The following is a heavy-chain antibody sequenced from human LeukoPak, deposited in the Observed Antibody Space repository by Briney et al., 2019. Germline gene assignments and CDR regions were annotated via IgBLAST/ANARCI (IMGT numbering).Heavy chain of an antibody. CDR3: AREYSSSWYGYFDY. V-gene: IGHV3-30-3*01. CDR1: GFTVSSNY. J-gene: IGHJ4*02. CDR2: ISYDGSNK. Sequence: GGSLRLSCAASGFTVSSNYMSWVRQAPGKGLEWVAVISYDGSNKYYADSVKGRFTISGDNSKNTLYLQMNSLRAEDTAVYYCAREYSSSWYGYFDYWGQGTLVTVSS. D-gene: IGHD6-13*01.